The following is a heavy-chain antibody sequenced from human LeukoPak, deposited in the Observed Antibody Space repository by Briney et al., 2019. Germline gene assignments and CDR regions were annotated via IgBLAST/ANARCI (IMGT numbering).Heavy chain of an antibody. Sequence: GGSLRLSCAASGFTFSSYWMHWVRQAPGKGLVWVSRINSDGSSTSYADSVKGRFTISRDNAKNTLYLQMNSLRAEDTAVYYCARVRWGYSYGYELTGPFDYWGQGTLVTVSS. CDR3: ARVRWGYSYGYELTGPFDY. D-gene: IGHD5-18*01. J-gene: IGHJ4*02. V-gene: IGHV3-74*01. CDR1: GFTFSSYW. CDR2: INSDGSST.